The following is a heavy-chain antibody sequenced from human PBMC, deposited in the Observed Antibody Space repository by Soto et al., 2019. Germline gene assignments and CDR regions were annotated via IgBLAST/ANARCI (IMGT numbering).Heavy chain of an antibody. CDR1: GFTFSGYA. D-gene: IGHD3-10*01. CDR3: ARKVSGSTGRPDLWYFDL. Sequence: EVQLLDSGGGLVQPGGSLRLSCAASGFTFSGYALTCVRQAPGKGLEWVSAISGGGDATFYADSVKGRFTISRDNSKTTLYLQMTTLSAEDTAVYYCARKVSGSTGRPDLWYFDLWGRGTLVTVSS. J-gene: IGHJ2*01. CDR2: ISGGGDAT. V-gene: IGHV3-23*01.